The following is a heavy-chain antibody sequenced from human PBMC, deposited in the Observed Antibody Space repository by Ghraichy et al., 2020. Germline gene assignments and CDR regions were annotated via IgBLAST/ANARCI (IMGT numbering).Heavy chain of an antibody. V-gene: IGHV1-2*02. J-gene: IGHJ4*02. D-gene: IGHD3-22*01. CDR1: GYTFTVHY. CDR3: ARLTSGYSNLDY. Sequence: ASVKVSCKVSGYTFTVHYMHWVRQAPGQGLEWMGCINPNSGDTNYAQKFQGRVTMTMDTSINTAYMHLSSLRSDDTAVYYCARLTSGYSNLDYWGEGTLVTVSA. CDR2: INPNSGDT.